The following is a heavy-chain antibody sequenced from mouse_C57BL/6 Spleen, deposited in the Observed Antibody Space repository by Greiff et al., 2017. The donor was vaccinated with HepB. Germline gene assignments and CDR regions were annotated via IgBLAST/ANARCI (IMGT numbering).Heavy chain of an antibody. CDR2: IDPGDGDT. J-gene: IGHJ2*01. V-gene: IGHV1-80*01. CDR1: GYAFSSYW. CDR3: ASDEEYYFDG. Sequence: VQLQQSGAELVKPGASVKISCKASGYAFSSYWMNWVKQRPGKGLEWIGQIDPGDGDTNYNGKFKGKATLTADKSYSTAYMQLSSLTSEDSAVYFCASDEEYYFDGWGEGTTLTVSS.